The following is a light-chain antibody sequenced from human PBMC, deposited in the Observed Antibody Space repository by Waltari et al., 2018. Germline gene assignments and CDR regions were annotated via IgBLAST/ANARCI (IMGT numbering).Light chain of an antibody. CDR1: STDIGGYDY. CDR3: NSYTSRSTMI. CDR2: NVN. Sequence: QSALTQPASVSGSPGQSITISCTGSSTDIGGYDYVSWYRQDPGKAPKLIIHNVNKRPSGVSDHFSGSKSGNTASLTISGLQAEDEAHYFCNSYTSRSTMIFGGGTTLTV. J-gene: IGLJ2*01. V-gene: IGLV2-14*01.